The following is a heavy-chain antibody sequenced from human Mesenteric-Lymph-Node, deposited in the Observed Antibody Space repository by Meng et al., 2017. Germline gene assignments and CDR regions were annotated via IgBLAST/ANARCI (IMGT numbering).Heavy chain of an antibody. CDR1: GFTFSDYY. D-gene: IGHD2-15*01. CDR3: SKRGSAVYFDS. J-gene: IGHJ4*02. V-gene: IGHV3-11*05. Sequence: QVQLVESGGGLVKPGGSLRLSCAAFGFTFSDYYMSWIRQAPGKGLEWVAHISGGGAGSEYAESVKGRFAISRDNSKDTLFLQMSRLRAEDTAVYYCSKRGSAVYFDSWGQGDLVTVSS. CDR2: ISGGGAGS.